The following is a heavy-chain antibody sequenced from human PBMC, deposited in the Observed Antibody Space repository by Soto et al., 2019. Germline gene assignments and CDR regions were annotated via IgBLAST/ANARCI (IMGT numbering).Heavy chain of an antibody. CDR1: GYTFTGYY. Sequence: QVQPVQSGAEVKKPGASVKVSCKASGYTFTGYYMHWVRQAPGQGLEWMGWINPNSGGTNYAQKFKGGVTMPRDTSINTAYMALSRLRSGGRAVYYCARLGNRYAYSGGWYFDLWGRGTLVTVSS. V-gene: IGHV1-2*02. CDR3: ARLGNRYAYSGGWYFDL. J-gene: IGHJ2*01. D-gene: IGHD2-15*01. CDR2: INPNSGGT.